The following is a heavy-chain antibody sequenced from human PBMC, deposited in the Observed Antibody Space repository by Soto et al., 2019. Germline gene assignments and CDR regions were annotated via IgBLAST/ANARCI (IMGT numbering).Heavy chain of an antibody. CDR2: INHSGST. J-gene: IGHJ6*02. CDR1: GGSFSGYY. V-gene: IGHV4-34*01. Sequence: SETLSLTCAVYGGSFSGYYWSWIRQPPGKGLEWIGEINHSGSTNYNPSLKSRVTISVDTSKNQFSLKLSSVTAADTAVYYCAGPLTYDVYYYYGMDAWGQGTTVTVS. CDR3: AGPLTYDVYYYYGMDA. D-gene: IGHD5-12*01.